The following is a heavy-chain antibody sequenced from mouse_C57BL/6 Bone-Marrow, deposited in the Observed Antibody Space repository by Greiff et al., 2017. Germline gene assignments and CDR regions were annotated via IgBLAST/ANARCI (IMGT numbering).Heavy chain of an antibody. V-gene: IGHV5-4*01. J-gene: IGHJ3*01. CDR1: GFTFSSYA. CDR3: AKLFAY. Sequence: EVHLVEPGGGLVKPGGSLKLSCAASGFTFSSYAMSWVRQTPEKRLEWVATISDGGSYTYYPDNVKGRFTISRDNAKNNLYLQMSHLKSEDTAMYYCAKLFAYWGQGTLVTVSA. CDR2: ISDGGSYT.